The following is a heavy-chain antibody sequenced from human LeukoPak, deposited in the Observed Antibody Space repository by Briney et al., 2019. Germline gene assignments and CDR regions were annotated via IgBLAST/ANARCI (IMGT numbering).Heavy chain of an antibody. CDR2: ISSSSYI. CDR1: GFTFSSYS. V-gene: IGHV3-21*01. D-gene: IGHD3-22*01. Sequence: GGSLRLSCAASGFTFSSYSMNWVRQAPGKGLEWVSSISSSSYIYYADSVKGRFTISRDNAKNSLYLQMNSLRAEDTAVYYCARAHYYDSSGYYYYWGQGTLVTVSS. J-gene: IGHJ4*02. CDR3: ARAHYYDSSGYYYY.